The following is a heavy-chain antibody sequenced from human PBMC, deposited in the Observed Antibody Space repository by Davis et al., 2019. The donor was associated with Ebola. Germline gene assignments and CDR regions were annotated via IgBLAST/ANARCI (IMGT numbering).Heavy chain of an antibody. V-gene: IGHV5-51*01. J-gene: IGHJ4*02. CDR3: ARQESLYGSIDN. Sequence: KVSCKGSAYSFTTYWIAWVRQMPGKGLEWMGVIFSGDSDTRYRPSFEGQVTISVDRSITTAYLQWSSLKASDSAIYYCARQESLYGSIDNWGQGTLVTVSS. D-gene: IGHD6-13*01. CDR2: IFSGDSDT. CDR1: AYSFTTYW.